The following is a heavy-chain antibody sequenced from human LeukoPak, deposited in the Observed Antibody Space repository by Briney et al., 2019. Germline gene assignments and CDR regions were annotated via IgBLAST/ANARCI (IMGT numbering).Heavy chain of an antibody. CDR2: IYYSGST. CDR1: GGSISSYY. J-gene: IGHJ3*02. Sequence: SETLSLTCTVSGGSISSYYWSWIRQPPGKGLEWIGYIYYSGSTNYNPSLKSRVTISVDTSKNQFSLKLSSVTAADTAVYYCARGGRGMATIFSAFDIWGQGTMVTVSS. V-gene: IGHV4-59*12. D-gene: IGHD5-12*01. CDR3: ARGGRGMATIFSAFDI.